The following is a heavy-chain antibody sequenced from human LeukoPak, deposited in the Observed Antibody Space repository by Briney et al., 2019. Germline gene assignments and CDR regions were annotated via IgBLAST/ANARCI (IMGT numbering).Heavy chain of an antibody. CDR3: AREQGGGLIDY. Sequence: GESLKISCKHSEYSFPNYCIGWVRQMPGKGLEWMGIIYPGDSDTRYSPSFQGQVTISADKSISTAYLQWSSLKASDTAMYYCAREQGGGLIDYWGQGTLVTVSS. D-gene: IGHD4-23*01. J-gene: IGHJ4*02. V-gene: IGHV5-51*01. CDR2: IYPGDSDT. CDR1: EYSFPNYC.